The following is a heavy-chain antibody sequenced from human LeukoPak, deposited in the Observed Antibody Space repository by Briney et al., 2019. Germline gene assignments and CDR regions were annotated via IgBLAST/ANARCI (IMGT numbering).Heavy chain of an antibody. CDR1: GFTFDDYA. CDR2: ISWNSGSI. J-gene: IGHJ4*02. CDR3: ANDPLWFGESKADGY. D-gene: IGHD3-10*01. Sequence: PGRSLRLSCAASGFTFDDYAMHWVRQAPGKGLEWVSGISWNSGSIGYADSVKGRFTISRDNAKNSLYLQMNSLRAEDTAVYYCANDPLWFGESKADGYWGQGTLVTVSS. V-gene: IGHV3-9*01.